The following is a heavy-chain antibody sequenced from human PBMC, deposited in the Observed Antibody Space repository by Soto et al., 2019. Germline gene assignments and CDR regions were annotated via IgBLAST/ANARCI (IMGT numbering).Heavy chain of an antibody. CDR3: TRLPPHPRPAFDY. Sequence: ETLSLTCSVSGDSINSDNYYWGWIRQPPGKGPEWIGSIYYRGNTYYNPSLKTRVTISLDKSKSQFSLKLNSVTAADSAVYYRTRLPPHPRPAFDYWGQGTLVTVSS. CDR1: GDSINSDNYY. CDR2: IYYRGNT. J-gene: IGHJ4*02. V-gene: IGHV4-39*01. D-gene: IGHD2-2*01.